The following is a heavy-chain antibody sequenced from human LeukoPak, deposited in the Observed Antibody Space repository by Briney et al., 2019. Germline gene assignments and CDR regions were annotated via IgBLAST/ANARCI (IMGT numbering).Heavy chain of an antibody. CDR1: GYMFNIYG. J-gene: IGHJ4*02. V-gene: IGHV1-18*01. CDR3: ARDQRGSFSFDY. Sequence: ASVKVSCKASGYMFNIYGISWVRQAPGQGLEWMGWISAFNGNTNYARNFQDRVTMTTDTSTSTAYMELTSLSSDDTAVYYCARDQRGSFSFDYWGQGTLVTVSS. D-gene: IGHD1-26*01. CDR2: ISAFNGNT.